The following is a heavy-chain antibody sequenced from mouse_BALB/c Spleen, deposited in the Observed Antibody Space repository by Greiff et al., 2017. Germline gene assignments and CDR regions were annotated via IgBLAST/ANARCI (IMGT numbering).Heavy chain of an antibody. V-gene: IGHV2-9*02. CDR3: ARVLYDYDGVFDY. CDR1: GFSLTSYG. J-gene: IGHJ2*01. CDR2: IWAGGST. Sequence: VQLQQSGPGLVAPSQSLSITCTVSGFSLTSYGVHWVRQPPGKGLEWLGVIWAGGSTNYNSALMSRLSISKDNSKSQVFLKMNSLQTDDTAMYYCARVLYDYDGVFDYWGQGTTLTVSS. D-gene: IGHD2-4*01.